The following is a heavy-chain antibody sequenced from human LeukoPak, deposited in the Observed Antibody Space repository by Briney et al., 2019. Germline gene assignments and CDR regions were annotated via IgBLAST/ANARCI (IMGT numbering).Heavy chain of an antibody. CDR1: GDSVSSNSAA. CDR3: ARDGGWLIDY. CDR2: TYYRSKWYN. V-gene: IGHV6-1*01. D-gene: IGHD5-24*01. J-gene: IGHJ4*02. Sequence: SQTLSLTCAISGDSVSSNSAAWNWIRQSPSRGLEWLGRTYYRSKWYNDYAVSVKGRITVNPQTSNNQFSLQLNSVTPEDTAVYYCARDGGWLIDYWGQGTLVTVSS.